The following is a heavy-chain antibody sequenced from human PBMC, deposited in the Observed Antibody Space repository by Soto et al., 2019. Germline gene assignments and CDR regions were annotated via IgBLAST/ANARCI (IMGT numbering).Heavy chain of an antibody. D-gene: IGHD3-22*01. Sequence: SETLSLTCAVYGGSFSGYYWSWIRQPPGKGLEWIGEINHSGSTNYNPSLKSRVTISVDTSKNQFSLKLSSVTAADTAVYYCARLYDSSGYYPFDYWGQGTLVTVS. CDR1: GGSFSGYY. CDR2: INHSGST. J-gene: IGHJ4*02. V-gene: IGHV4-34*01. CDR3: ARLYDSSGYYPFDY.